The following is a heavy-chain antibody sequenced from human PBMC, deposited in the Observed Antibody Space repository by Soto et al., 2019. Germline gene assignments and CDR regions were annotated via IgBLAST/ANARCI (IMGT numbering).Heavy chain of an antibody. Sequence: QVQLVQSGAEVKKPGASVKVSCKASGYTFTSYGISWVRQAPGQGLEWMGWISAYNGNTNYAQKLQGRVTMTTDTSTSTAYMELRSRRSDDTAVYYCARTPGSSPALTTLDDLEDPWGQGTLVTVSS. D-gene: IGHD1-26*01. CDR2: ISAYNGNT. CDR3: ARTPGSSPALTTLDDLEDP. J-gene: IGHJ5*02. V-gene: IGHV1-18*01. CDR1: GYTFTSYG.